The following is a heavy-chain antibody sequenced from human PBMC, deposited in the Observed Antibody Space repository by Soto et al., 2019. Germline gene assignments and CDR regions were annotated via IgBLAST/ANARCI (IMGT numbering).Heavy chain of an antibody. CDR1: GYTFTSYA. CDR3: ARIGPLLLWFGESHNYFDY. CDR2: INAGNGNT. Sequence: ASVKVSCKASGYTFTSYAMHWVRQAPGQRLEWMGWINAGNGNTKYSQKFQGRVTITRDTSASTAYMELSSLRSEDTAVYYCARIGPLLLWFGESHNYFDYWGQGTLVTVSS. V-gene: IGHV1-3*01. D-gene: IGHD3-10*01. J-gene: IGHJ4*02.